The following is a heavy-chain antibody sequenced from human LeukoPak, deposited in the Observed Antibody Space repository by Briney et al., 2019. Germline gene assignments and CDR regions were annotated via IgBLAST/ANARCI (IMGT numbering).Heavy chain of an antibody. D-gene: IGHD3-16*01. CDR1: GFTFSSYG. CDR2: ISASGDST. V-gene: IGHV3-23*01. Sequence: PGGSLRLSRASSGFTFSSYGMNWVRQAPGKGLEWLSGISASGDSTYYADSVKGRFTISRDNAKNTLYLQMNSLRAEDTAVYYCAISLGLSYFYHWGQGTLVTVSS. CDR3: AISLGLSYFYH. J-gene: IGHJ4*02.